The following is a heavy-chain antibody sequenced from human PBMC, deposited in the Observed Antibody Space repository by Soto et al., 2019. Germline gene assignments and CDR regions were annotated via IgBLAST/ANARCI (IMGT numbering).Heavy chain of an antibody. CDR1: GFSLSTSGVG. D-gene: IGHD6-19*01. CDR2: IDWDDDK. Sequence: QITLKESGPPLVKPTQTLTLTCTFSGFSLSTSGVGVGWIRQPPGKALEWLALIDWDDDKRYSPSLNSRLTITKDTSKNQVVLTMTNTVPVDTATYYCARGHGKWLVEDFWGQGTLVTVSA. J-gene: IGHJ4*02. V-gene: IGHV2-5*02. CDR3: ARGHGKWLVEDF.